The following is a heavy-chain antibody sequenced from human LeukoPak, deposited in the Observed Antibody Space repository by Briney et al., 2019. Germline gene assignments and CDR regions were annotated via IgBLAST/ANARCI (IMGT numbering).Heavy chain of an antibody. CDR2: INSDGINT. D-gene: IGHD3-10*02. J-gene: IGHJ6*03. CDR1: GFTFSNYW. Sequence: GGSLRLSCAASGFTFSNYWMHWVRQAPGKGLVWVSRINSDGINTSYADSVKGRFTISRDNAKNTLNLQMNSLRAEDTAVYYCAELGITMIGGVWGKGTTVTIS. V-gene: IGHV3-74*01. CDR3: AELGITMIGGV.